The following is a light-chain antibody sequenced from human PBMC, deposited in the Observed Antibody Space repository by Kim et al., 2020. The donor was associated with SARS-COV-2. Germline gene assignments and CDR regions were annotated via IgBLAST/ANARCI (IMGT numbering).Light chain of an antibody. J-gene: IGKJ4*01. CDR1: QSVSSN. CDR2: GAS. CDR3: QQYNKWPPLT. V-gene: IGKV3-15*01. Sequence: EIVMTQSPATLSVSQGERATLSCRASQSVSSNLAWYQQRPGQAPRLIIYGASTRATGIPDRFSGSGSGTEFTLTISNLQSEDFAVYYCQQYNKWPPLTFGGGTKVDIK.